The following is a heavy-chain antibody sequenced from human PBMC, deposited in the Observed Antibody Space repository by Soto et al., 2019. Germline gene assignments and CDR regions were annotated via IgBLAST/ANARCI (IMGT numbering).Heavy chain of an antibody. CDR3: ARGSGYYDSSGYYYGFDY. D-gene: IGHD3-22*01. CDR2: IYYSGST. CDR1: GGSISSGGYY. V-gene: IGHV4-31*03. J-gene: IGHJ4*02. Sequence: SETLSLTCTVSGGSISSGGYYWSWIRQHPGKGLEWIGYIYYSGSTYYNPSLKSRVTISVDTSKNQFSLKLSSVTAADTAVYYCARGSGYYDSSGYYYGFDYWSQGTLVTVSS.